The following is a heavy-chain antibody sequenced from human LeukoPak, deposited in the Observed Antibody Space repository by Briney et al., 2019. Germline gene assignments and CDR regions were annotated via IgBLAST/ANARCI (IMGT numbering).Heavy chain of an antibody. Sequence: GGSLRLSCAASGFTFSSYGMHWVRQAPGKGLEWVAVIWYDGSNKYYADSVKGRFTISRDNSKNTLYLQMNSLRAEDTAVYYCAREVDYGSGSYADYWGQGTLSPSPQ. CDR1: GFTFSSYG. CDR2: IWYDGSNK. D-gene: IGHD3-10*01. J-gene: IGHJ4*02. V-gene: IGHV3-33*01. CDR3: AREVDYGSGSYADY.